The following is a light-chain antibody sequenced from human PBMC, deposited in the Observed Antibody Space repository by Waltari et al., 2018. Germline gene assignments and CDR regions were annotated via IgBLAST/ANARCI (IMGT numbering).Light chain of an antibody. Sequence: EPVLPQSPGTLSLSPGERPTLSCRASQSVTSSHLAWYQQKPGQAPRLLIYGASSRATGIPDRFSGSGSGTDFTLTITRLEPEDFAVYYCQQYGNSPRTFGQGTEVEIK. CDR1: QSVTSSH. CDR3: QQYGNSPRT. V-gene: IGKV3-20*01. CDR2: GAS. J-gene: IGKJ1*01.